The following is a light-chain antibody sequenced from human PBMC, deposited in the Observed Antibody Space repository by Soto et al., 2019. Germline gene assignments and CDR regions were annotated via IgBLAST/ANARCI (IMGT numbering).Light chain of an antibody. CDR2: GAS. Sequence: EIVLTQSPATLSSFPGDRVTLSCRASQYINTRLAWYQQKAGQAPRLLIYGASRRATGIPDRFSGSGSGTDFTLTISRLEPEDFAVYYCQQYVSSPWAFGQGTKVDIK. CDR3: QQYVSSPWA. J-gene: IGKJ1*01. V-gene: IGKV3-20*01. CDR1: QYINTR.